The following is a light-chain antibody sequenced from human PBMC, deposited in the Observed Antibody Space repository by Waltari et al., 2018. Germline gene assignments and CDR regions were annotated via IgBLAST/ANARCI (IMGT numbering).Light chain of an antibody. CDR1: SSAVGSYNL. CDR3: CSYAGSSTPPVV. V-gene: IGLV2-23*01. J-gene: IGLJ2*01. CDR2: EGS. Sequence: QSALTQPASVSGSPGQSITISCTGTSSAVGSYNLVSWYQQHPGKAPKLMIYEGSKRPSGVSNRFSGSKSGNTASLTISGLQAEDEADYYCCSYAGSSTPPVVFGGGTKLTVL.